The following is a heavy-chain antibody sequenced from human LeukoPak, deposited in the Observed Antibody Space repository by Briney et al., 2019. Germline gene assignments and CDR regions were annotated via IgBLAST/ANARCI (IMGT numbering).Heavy chain of an antibody. CDR2: ISWNSGSI. V-gene: IGHV3-9*01. CDR1: GFTFDDYA. D-gene: IGHD5-12*01. J-gene: IGHJ4*02. CDR3: ARDLLGMVATFDY. Sequence: GGSLRLSCAASGFTFDDYAMHWVRQAPGKGLEWVSGISWNSGSIGYADSVKGRFTISRDNAKNSLYLQMNSLRAEDTAVYYCARDLLGMVATFDYWGQGTLVTVSS.